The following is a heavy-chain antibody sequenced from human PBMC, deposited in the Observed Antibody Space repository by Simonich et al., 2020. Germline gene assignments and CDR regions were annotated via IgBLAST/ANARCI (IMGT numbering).Heavy chain of an antibody. V-gene: IGHV3-53*01. Sequence: EVQLVESGGGLIQPGGSLRLSCAASGFTVSSNYMSWVRQAPGKGEEWVTVIYSGGSTYYADSVKGRFTISSDNSKNTLYLQINSLRAEDTAVYYCARWTATGYYFDYWGQGTLVTVSS. J-gene: IGHJ4*02. CDR1: GFTVSSNY. CDR3: ARWTATGYYFDY. D-gene: IGHD1-1*01. CDR2: IYSGGST.